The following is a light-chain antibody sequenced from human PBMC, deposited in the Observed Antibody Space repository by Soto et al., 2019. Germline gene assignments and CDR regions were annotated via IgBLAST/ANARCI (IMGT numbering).Light chain of an antibody. CDR3: SSHAGGTTFV. CDR1: SSDVGSYNL. V-gene: IGLV2-23*02. Sequence: QSALTQPASVSGSPGQWITISCTGTSSDVGSYNLVSWFQQYPGKVPKLLIYEVTKRPSGTSNRFSGSKSGNTASLTISGLQAEDEADYYCSSHAGGTTFVFGTGTKLTVL. CDR2: EVT. J-gene: IGLJ1*01.